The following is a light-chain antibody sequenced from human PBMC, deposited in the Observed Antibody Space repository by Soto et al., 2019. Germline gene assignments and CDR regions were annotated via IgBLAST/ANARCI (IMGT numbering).Light chain of an antibody. CDR3: QQRTNWPPMYT. CDR1: QSVSSY. V-gene: IGKV3-11*01. CDR2: DAS. Sequence: EIVLTQSAATLSLSPGERATLSCRASQSVSSYLAWFQQKPGQAPRLLIYDASHRATDIPARFSGSGSGTDFTLTISSLEPEDFAVYYCQQRTNWPPMYTFGQGTKLEIK. J-gene: IGKJ2*01.